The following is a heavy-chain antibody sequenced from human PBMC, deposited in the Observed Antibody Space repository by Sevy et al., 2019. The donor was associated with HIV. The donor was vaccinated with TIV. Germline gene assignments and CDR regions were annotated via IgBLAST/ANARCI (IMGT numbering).Heavy chain of an antibody. V-gene: IGHV3-33*01. J-gene: IGHJ5*02. CDR1: GFTFSNYG. D-gene: IGHD6-19*01. CDR3: AREMRSYSSGGYGSTVENWFDP. CDR2: IWYDGSNK. Sequence: GGSLRLSCAASGFTFSNYGMHWVRQAPGKGLEWVAVIWYDGSNKYYADSVKGRFTISRDNSKNTMYLQMNSLRVEDTAVYYCAREMRSYSSGGYGSTVENWFDPWGPGTLVTVPS.